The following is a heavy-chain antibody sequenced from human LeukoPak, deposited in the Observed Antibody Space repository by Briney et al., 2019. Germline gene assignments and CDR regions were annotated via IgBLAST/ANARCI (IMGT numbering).Heavy chain of an antibody. CDR1: GFTFSYYG. J-gene: IGHJ5*02. CDR2: IRYDGNDK. CDR3: AKDLMRDRWFGES. Sequence: GGSLRLSCAASGFTFSYYGMHWVRQAPGKGLEWVAFIRYDGNDKFYADSVKGRFTISRDTSKNTLYLQMNSLRTEDTAVYCCAKDLMRDRWFGESWGQGTLVTVSS. V-gene: IGHV3-30*02. D-gene: IGHD3-10*01.